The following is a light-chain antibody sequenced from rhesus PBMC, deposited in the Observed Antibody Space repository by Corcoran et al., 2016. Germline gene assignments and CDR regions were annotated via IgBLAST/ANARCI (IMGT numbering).Light chain of an antibody. J-gene: IGKJ3*01. V-gene: IGKV1-28*03. Sequence: DIQMTQSPSSLSASVGDTVTITCRASQDVRSYLSWFQQKPGKAPKLRIYDASSWEKGVPSRFSGSGSGTDVTLTISSLQTEDFAAYYCLQHNTYPFTFGPGTTLDIK. CDR2: DAS. CDR1: QDVRSY. CDR3: LQHNTYPFT.